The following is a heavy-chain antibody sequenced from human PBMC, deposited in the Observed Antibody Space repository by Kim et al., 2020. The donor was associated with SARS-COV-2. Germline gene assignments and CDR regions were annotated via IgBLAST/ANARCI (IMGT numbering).Heavy chain of an antibody. CDR1: GFTFDDYA. J-gene: IGHJ4*02. Sequence: GGSLRLSCAASGFTFDDYAMHWVRQAPGKGLEWVSGISWDSNSIGYADSVKGRFTISRDNAKNSLYLQMNSLRPEDTASYYCARDITHVETVIDSWGQGTLVTVSS. CDR3: ARDITHVETVIDS. D-gene: IGHD5-18*01. CDR2: ISWDSNSI. V-gene: IGHV3-9*01.